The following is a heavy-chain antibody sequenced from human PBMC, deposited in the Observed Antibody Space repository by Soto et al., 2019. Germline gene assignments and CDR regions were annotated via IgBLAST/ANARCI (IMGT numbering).Heavy chain of an antibody. D-gene: IGHD3-10*01. CDR1: QFTFSSFA. Sequence: VKLLESGGGLVQPGGSLRLSCAASQFTFSSFAMTWVRQAPGKGLEWVSFISETGDSLSYAESVKGRFTISRDNSKNPLYLQRSSLLPEGTAVYYCVKGGWLDYWGQGTLVTVSS. CDR3: VKGGWLDY. J-gene: IGHJ4*02. V-gene: IGHV3-23*01. CDR2: ISETGDSL.